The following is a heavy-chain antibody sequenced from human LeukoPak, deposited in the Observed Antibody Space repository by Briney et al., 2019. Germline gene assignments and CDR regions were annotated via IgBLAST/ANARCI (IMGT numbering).Heavy chain of an antibody. D-gene: IGHD4-17*01. CDR3: ASGAYGDYVYYFDY. V-gene: IGHV4-59*01. CDR1: GGSISSYY. Sequence: SETLSLTCTVSGGSISSYYWSWIRQPPGKGLEWIGYIYYSGSTNYNPSLKSRVTISVGTSKNQFSLKLSSVTAADTAVYYCASGAYGDYVYYFDYWGQGTLVTVSS. J-gene: IGHJ4*02. CDR2: IYYSGST.